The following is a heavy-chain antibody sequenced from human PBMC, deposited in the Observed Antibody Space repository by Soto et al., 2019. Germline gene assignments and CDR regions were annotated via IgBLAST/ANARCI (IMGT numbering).Heavy chain of an antibody. CDR3: ARDRDSSSWYAGGYYYYYYMDV. Sequence: GGSLRLSCAASGFTFSDYYMSWIRQAPGKGLEWVSYISSSGSTIYYADSVKGRFTISRDNAKNSLYLQMNSLRAEDTAVYYCARDRDSSSWYAGGYYYYYYMDVWGKGTTVTVSS. D-gene: IGHD6-13*01. J-gene: IGHJ6*03. CDR2: ISSSGSTI. V-gene: IGHV3-11*01. CDR1: GFTFSDYY.